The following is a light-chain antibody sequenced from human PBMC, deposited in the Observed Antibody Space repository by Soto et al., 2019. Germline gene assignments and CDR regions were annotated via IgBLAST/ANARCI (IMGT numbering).Light chain of an antibody. CDR1: QNVSSN. V-gene: IGKV3-15*01. Sequence: EIVMTQSPGTLSLSPGERATLSCRASQNVSSNLLVWYQQHPGQAPRVLIYGASTRATGISARFSGSASGTEFTLTISSLQSEDFAVYYCQQYNNWPQTFGQGTRLEIK. CDR2: GAS. CDR3: QQYNNWPQT. J-gene: IGKJ5*01.